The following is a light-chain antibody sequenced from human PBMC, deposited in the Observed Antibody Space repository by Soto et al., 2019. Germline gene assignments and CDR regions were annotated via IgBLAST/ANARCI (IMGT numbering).Light chain of an antibody. CDR2: DAS. Sequence: EVVLTQSPATLSLSPGERATLSCRASQSVRTYLAWYQQKPGQAPRLLIHDASSRATGIPARFSGSGSGTDFTLNISSLEPEDFEVYYCQQRTNWPSSTFGQGTRLEI. CDR1: QSVRTY. CDR3: QQRTNWPSST. V-gene: IGKV3-11*01. J-gene: IGKJ5*01.